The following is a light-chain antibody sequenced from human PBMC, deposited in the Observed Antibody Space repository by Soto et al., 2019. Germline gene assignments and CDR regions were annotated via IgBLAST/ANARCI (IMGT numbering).Light chain of an antibody. Sequence: QSLLTQPPSASGTPGQRVAISCSGSSPNIGSNFAYWYQHLPGRAPKLLILRNDQRPSGVPDRFSGSKSGTSASLAISGLRSEDEADYYCASWDDSLRNVVFGGGTKLTVL. J-gene: IGLJ2*01. CDR1: SPNIGSNF. CDR3: ASWDDSLRNVV. CDR2: RND. V-gene: IGLV1-47*01.